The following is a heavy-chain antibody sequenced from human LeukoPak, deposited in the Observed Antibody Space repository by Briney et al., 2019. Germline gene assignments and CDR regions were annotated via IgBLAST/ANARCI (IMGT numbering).Heavy chain of an antibody. V-gene: IGHV3-23*01. Sequence: GGSLRLSCAASGFTFSTYPISWVRQAPGKGLEWVSAISGGGDSTYYADSVKGRFTISRDNSKNTLYLQMNSLRAEDTAVYYCARDAGGYGMDVWGQGTTVTVSS. D-gene: IGHD2-8*02. J-gene: IGHJ6*02. CDR3: ARDAGGYGMDV. CDR2: ISGGGDST. CDR1: GFTFSTYP.